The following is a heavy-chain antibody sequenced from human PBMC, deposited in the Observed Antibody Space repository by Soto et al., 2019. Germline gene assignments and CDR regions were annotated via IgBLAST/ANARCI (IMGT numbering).Heavy chain of an antibody. V-gene: IGHV5-51*01. J-gene: IGHJ6*02. Sequence: GESLKISCKGSGYSFTTSWIAWVRQVPGKGLEWMGVTYPADSDTRYSPSFQGQVTISADRSVSTAYLQWSSLKASDTAIYYCAKTTTATHYYYGMDVWGQGTTVTVSS. D-gene: IGHD1-1*01. CDR3: AKTTTATHYYYGMDV. CDR2: TYPADSDT. CDR1: GYSFTTSW.